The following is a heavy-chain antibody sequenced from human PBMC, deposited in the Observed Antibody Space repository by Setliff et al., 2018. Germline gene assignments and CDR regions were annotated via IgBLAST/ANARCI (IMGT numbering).Heavy chain of an antibody. V-gene: IGHV3-33*08. CDR1: GFTFSDHY. D-gene: IGHD2-21*02. J-gene: IGHJ6*03. CDR2: TSYDGINK. CDR3: AKCGGDHCCPLNYYQYMDV. Sequence: GSLRLSCAASGFTFSDHYMTWIRQAPGKGLEGVAVTSYDGINKYYADSGKGRFTISRDNAKNTLYLQMNSLRDEDTAVYYCAKCGGDHCCPLNYYQYMDVWGKGTTVTVSS.